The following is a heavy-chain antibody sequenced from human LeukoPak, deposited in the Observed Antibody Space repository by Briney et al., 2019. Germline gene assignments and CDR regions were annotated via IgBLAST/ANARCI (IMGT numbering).Heavy chain of an antibody. CDR2: IYYSGGT. CDR1: GGSISSYY. V-gene: IGHV4-59*01. J-gene: IGHJ3*02. CDR3: ARVDGRYYYGSGSYSLALDAFDI. Sequence: SETLSLTCTVSGGSISSYYWSWIRQPPGKGLEWIGYIYYSGGTNYNPSLKSRVTISVDTSKNQFSLKLSSVTAADTAVYYCARVDGRYYYGSGSYSLALDAFDIWGQGTMVTVSS. D-gene: IGHD3-10*01.